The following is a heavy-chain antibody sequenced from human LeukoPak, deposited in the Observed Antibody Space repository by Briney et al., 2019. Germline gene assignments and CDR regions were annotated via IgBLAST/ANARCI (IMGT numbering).Heavy chain of an antibody. V-gene: IGHV1-8*01. CDR2: MNPNSSNT. CDR3: AYDGSGSDDAFDI. Sequence: GASVKVSCKASGYTFTSYDINWVRQATGQGLEWMGWMNPNSSNTGYAQKFQGRVTMTRNTSISTAYMELSSLRSEDTAVYYCAYDGSGSDDAFDIWGQGTVVTVSS. J-gene: IGHJ3*02. D-gene: IGHD3-10*01. CDR1: GYTFTSYD.